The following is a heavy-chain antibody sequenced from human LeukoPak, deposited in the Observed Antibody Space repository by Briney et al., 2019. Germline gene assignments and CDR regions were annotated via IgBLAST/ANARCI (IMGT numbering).Heavy chain of an antibody. V-gene: IGHV4-34*01. J-gene: IGHJ4*02. CDR3: ARGGTSSWRIGYYFDY. CDR1: GGSFSSYY. CDR2: INHSGYT. D-gene: IGHD6-13*01. Sequence: SETLSLTCAVFGGSFSSYYWSWIRQPPGKGLERIGEINHSGYTSYNPSLKSRVTLSVDTSKNHFSLKLNSVTAADTAVYYCARGGTSSWRIGYYFDYWGQGTLVTVSS.